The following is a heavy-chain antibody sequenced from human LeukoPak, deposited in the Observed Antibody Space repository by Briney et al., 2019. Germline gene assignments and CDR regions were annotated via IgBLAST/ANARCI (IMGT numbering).Heavy chain of an antibody. Sequence: PGGSLRLSCAASGFTFSTYWMNWVRQAPGKGLEWVAHINQDGSERYYVDSVKGRFTISRDNAKSSLSLQMNSLRAEDTAIYYCARATAIVAVDCWGQGTLVTVSS. CDR1: GFTFSTYW. V-gene: IGHV3-7*04. CDR2: INQDGSER. D-gene: IGHD5-18*01. J-gene: IGHJ4*02. CDR3: ARATAIVAVDC.